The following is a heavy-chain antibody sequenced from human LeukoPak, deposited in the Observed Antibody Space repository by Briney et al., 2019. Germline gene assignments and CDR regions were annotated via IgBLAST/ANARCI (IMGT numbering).Heavy chain of an antibody. D-gene: IGHD6-13*01. J-gene: IGHJ4*02. Sequence: GESLKISCKASGYSFTTYWIGWVRQMPGKGLEWMGIIYPGDSDPRYSPSFQGQVTISADTSISTAYLQWSSLKASDSAMYYCVRHGLGSSWFGFDYWGQGTLVTVS. CDR2: IYPGDSDP. CDR1: GYSFTTYW. V-gene: IGHV5-51*01. CDR3: VRHGLGSSWFGFDY.